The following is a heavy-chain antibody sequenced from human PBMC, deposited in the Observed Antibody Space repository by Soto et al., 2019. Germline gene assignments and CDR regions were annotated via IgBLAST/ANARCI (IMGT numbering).Heavy chain of an antibody. CDR1: GDSISNGYYT. CDR2: IYNSGNS. CDR3: DRGPSGDKVDY. Sequence: QVQLQESGPGLVEPSQTLSLTCTVSGDSISNGYYTWSWIRQPPGKDLEWIGHIYNSGNSYINPYRKSRVTIAAATSTKQFSLKLSSVTDADTAVYYCDRGPSGDKVDYWGQGTLVTVSS. V-gene: IGHV4-30-4*01. J-gene: IGHJ4*02. D-gene: IGHD3-10*01.